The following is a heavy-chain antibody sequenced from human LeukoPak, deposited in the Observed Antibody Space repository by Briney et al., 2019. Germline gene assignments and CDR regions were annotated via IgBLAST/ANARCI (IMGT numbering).Heavy chain of an antibody. D-gene: IGHD3-9*01. CDR2: IYYSGST. J-gene: IGHJ4*02. V-gene: IGHV4-61*01. Sequence: NPSETLSLTCTVSGGSISSSSYYWSWIRQPPGKGLEWIGYIYYSGSTNYNPSLKSRVTISVDTSKNQFSLKLSSVTAADTAVYYCASRGVNCDILTGYYLNGFDYWGQGTLVTVSS. CDR3: ASRGVNCDILTGYYLNGFDY. CDR1: GGSISSSSYY.